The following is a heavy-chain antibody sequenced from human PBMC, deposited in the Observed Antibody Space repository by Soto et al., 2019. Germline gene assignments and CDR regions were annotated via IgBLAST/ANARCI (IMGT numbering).Heavy chain of an antibody. Sequence: GGSLRLSCAASGFTFSSYAMSWVRQAPGKGLEWVSAISGSGGSTYYADSVKGRFTISRDNSKNTLYLQMNSLRAEDTAVYYCAKDPYCSGGSCYYYFDYWGQGTLVTVSS. CDR3: AKDPYCSGGSCYYYFDY. J-gene: IGHJ4*02. CDR1: GFTFSSYA. CDR2: ISGSGGST. D-gene: IGHD2-15*01. V-gene: IGHV3-23*01.